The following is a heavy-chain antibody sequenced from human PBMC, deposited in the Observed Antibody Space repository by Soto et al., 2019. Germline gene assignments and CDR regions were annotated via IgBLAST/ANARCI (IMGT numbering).Heavy chain of an antibody. V-gene: IGHV3-23*01. J-gene: IGHJ6*02. CDR3: AKDRSGSVSYGLDV. CDR1: GFTFSNFA. Sequence: PGGSLRLSCVASGFTFSNFAMAWVRQAPGEGLEWVSGISGSGERTYYADSVKGRFTISRDNSKNTVYLQMNSLRAEDTALYYCAKDRSGSVSYGLDVWGQGTTVTVSS. D-gene: IGHD3-3*01. CDR2: ISGSGERT.